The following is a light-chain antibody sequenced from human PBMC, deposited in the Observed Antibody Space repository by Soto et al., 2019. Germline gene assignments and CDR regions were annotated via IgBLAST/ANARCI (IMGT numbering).Light chain of an antibody. Sequence: EIVMTQSPATLSVSPGERATLSCRASQSVSSNLAWYQQKPGQAPRLLIYGASTSATGIPARFSGSGSGTEVTLTISSLQSEDFAVYYCQQYNNWWTFGQGTKVEIK. J-gene: IGKJ1*01. CDR3: QQYNNWWT. V-gene: IGKV3-15*01. CDR2: GAS. CDR1: QSVSSN.